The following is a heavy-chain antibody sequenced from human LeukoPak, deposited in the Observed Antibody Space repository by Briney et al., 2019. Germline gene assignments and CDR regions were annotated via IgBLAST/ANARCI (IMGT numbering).Heavy chain of an antibody. J-gene: IGHJ5*02. CDR1: GYTFTSYG. V-gene: IGHV1-18*01. D-gene: IGHD2-2*01. Sequence: ASVKVSCKASGYTFTSYGISWVRQAPGQGLEWMGWISAYNGNTHYAQKLQGRVTMTTDTSTSTAYMELRSLRSDDTAVYFCARSLADMVVVDNPWGQGTLVTVSS. CDR2: ISAYNGNT. CDR3: ARSLADMVVVDNP.